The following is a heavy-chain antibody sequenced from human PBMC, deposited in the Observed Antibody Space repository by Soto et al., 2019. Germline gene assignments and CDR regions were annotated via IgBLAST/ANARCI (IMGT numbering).Heavy chain of an antibody. J-gene: IGHJ1*01. CDR1: GFTFNTYA. CDR2: ISDDGFTT. D-gene: IGHD2-21*02. Sequence: EVQLLESGGVVVQPGGSLRLSCAASGFTFNTYAMNWVRQAPGTGLEWVAAISDDGFTTNYGSSVKGRFTISRDNSKNMPFLQINSLGGEDTARYDCAQDQGADSVTGLEFFQLWGQGTLVTVSS. V-gene: IGHV3-23*01. CDR3: AQDQGADSVTGLEFFQL.